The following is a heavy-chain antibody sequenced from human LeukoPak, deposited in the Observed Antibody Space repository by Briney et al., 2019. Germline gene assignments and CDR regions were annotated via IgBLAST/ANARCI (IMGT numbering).Heavy chain of an antibody. Sequence: ASVKVSCKSSGYTFTGYYMHWVRQAPGQGLEWMGLINPNSGGTNYAQKFQGRVTMTRDTYISTAYMELSRLRSDDTAVYYCARDSAPGDTYGLLGIDSWGQGTLVTVSS. CDR3: ARDSAPGDTYGLLGIDS. J-gene: IGHJ4*02. V-gene: IGHV1-2*02. CDR2: INPNSGGT. CDR1: GYTFTGYY. D-gene: IGHD5-18*01.